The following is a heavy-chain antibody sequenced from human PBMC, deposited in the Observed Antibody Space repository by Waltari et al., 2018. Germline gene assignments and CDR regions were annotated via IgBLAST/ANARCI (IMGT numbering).Heavy chain of an antibody. J-gene: IGHJ4*02. D-gene: IGHD6-13*01. CDR2: INPNSGGT. Sequence: QVQLVQSGAEVKKPGASVKVSCKASGYTFTGSYMHWVRQAPGQGLEWMGRINPNSGGTNYAQKFQGRVTMTRDTSISTAYMELSRLRSDDTAVYYCARDPSSSWYYFDYWGQGTLVTVSS. CDR3: ARDPSSSWYYFDY. CDR1: GYTFTGSY. V-gene: IGHV1-2*06.